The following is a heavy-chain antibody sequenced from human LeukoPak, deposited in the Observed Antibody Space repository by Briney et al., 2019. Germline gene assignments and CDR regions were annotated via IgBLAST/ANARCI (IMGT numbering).Heavy chain of an antibody. J-gene: IGHJ3*02. CDR2: IYYSGST. V-gene: IGHV4-31*03. CDR3: AGFTYDSSGYWNALDI. D-gene: IGHD3-22*01. CDR1: GGSISSGGYY. Sequence: PSETLSLTCTVSGGSISSGGYYWSWIRQHPGKGLEWIGYIYYSGSTYYNPSLKGRVTISVDTSKNQFSLKLSSVTAADTAVYYCAGFTYDSSGYWNALDIWGQGTMVTVSS.